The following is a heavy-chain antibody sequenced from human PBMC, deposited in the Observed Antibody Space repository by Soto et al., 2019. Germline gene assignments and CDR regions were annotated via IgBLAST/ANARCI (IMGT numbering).Heavy chain of an antibody. CDR2: INHSGST. CDR3: ASSMSGSSLYGMDV. Sequence: PSETLSLTCAVDGGSFGGYYWTWIRQPPGKGLEWIGEINHSGSTNYNPSLKSRVTISVDTSKNQFSLTLSSVTAADTGVYYCASSMSGSSLYGMDVWGQGTTVS. J-gene: IGHJ6*02. CDR1: GGSFGGYY. D-gene: IGHD1-26*01. V-gene: IGHV4-34*01.